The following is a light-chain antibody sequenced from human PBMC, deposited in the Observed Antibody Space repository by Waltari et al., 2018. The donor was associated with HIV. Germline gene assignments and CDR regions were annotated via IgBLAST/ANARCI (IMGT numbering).Light chain of an antibody. V-gene: IGLV1-47*01. Sequence: QSVLTQPPSASGTPGQRVTISCSGSSSNIGSNYVYWYQQLPGTAPKLLLYRNNQRPSGVPDRFSGSKSGISASLAICGLRSEDEADYYCAAWGNSLSLLFGGGTKLTVL. CDR3: AAWGNSLSLL. J-gene: IGLJ2*01. CDR1: SSNIGSNY. CDR2: RNN.